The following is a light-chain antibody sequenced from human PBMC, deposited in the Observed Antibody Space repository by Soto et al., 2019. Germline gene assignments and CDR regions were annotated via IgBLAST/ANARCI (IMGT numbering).Light chain of an antibody. J-gene: IGKJ4*01. V-gene: IGKV3-20*01. Sequence: EIVLTQSPGTLSLSPGERATLSCRASQSLRNNYLAWYQQKPGQTPRLLIHSASSRATGIPDRFSGSGSGTDFTLTISSLEPEDFLVYYCQQFNNSPLTFAGGTTVEIK. CDR2: SAS. CDR1: QSLRNNY. CDR3: QQFNNSPLT.